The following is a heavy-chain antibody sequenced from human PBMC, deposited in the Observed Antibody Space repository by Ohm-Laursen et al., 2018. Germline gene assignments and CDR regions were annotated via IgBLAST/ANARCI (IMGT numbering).Heavy chain of an antibody. Sequence: SLRLSCAASGFTVSSNHLIWVRQAPGKGLEWVSIIYSGGNIYYADSVKGRFTISRDNAKNSLYLQMNSLRAEDTAVYYCARGCSGWSGWLDVWGQGTTVTVSS. J-gene: IGHJ6*02. CDR2: IYSGGNI. D-gene: IGHD6-19*01. CDR1: GFTVSSNH. V-gene: IGHV3-53*01. CDR3: ARGCSGWSGWLDV.